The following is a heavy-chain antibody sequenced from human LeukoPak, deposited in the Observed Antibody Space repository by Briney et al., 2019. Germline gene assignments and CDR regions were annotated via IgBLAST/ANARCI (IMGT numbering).Heavy chain of an antibody. CDR3: AKDPYYYGSGSEGFDY. J-gene: IGHJ4*02. CDR2: ISGSGGST. CDR1: GFTFSTYA. V-gene: IGHV3-23*01. Sequence: GGSLRLSCAASGFTFSTYAMSWVRQAPGKGLEWVSAISGSGGSTYYADSVKGRFTISRDNSKNTLYLQMNSLRAEDTAVYYCAKDPYYYGSGSEGFDYWGQGTLVTVSS. D-gene: IGHD3-10*01.